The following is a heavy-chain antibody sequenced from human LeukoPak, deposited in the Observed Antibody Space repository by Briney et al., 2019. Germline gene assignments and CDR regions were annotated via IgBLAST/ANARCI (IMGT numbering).Heavy chain of an antibody. CDR2: IIPIFGTA. D-gene: IGHD3-22*01. CDR1: GGTFSSYA. CDR3: ASWDSSGYYFRY. V-gene: IGHV1-69*05. J-gene: IGHJ4*02. Sequence: SVKVSCXASGGTFSSYAISWVRQAPGQGLEWMGGIIPIFGTANYAQKFQGRVTITTDESTSTAYMELSSLRSEVTAVYYCASWDSSGYYFRYWGQGTLVTVSS.